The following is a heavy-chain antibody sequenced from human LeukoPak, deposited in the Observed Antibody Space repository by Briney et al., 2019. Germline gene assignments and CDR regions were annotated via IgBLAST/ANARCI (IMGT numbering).Heavy chain of an antibody. CDR2: ISGSGGST. Sequence: GGSLRPSCAASGFTFSSYAMSWVRQAPGKGLEWVSAISGSGGSTYYADSVKGRFTISRDNSKNTLYLQMNSLRAEDTAVYYCAKDLGVRGYSSAFDIWGQGTMVTVSS. CDR1: GFTFSSYA. CDR3: AKDLGVRGYSSAFDI. J-gene: IGHJ3*02. D-gene: IGHD3-10*01. V-gene: IGHV3-23*01.